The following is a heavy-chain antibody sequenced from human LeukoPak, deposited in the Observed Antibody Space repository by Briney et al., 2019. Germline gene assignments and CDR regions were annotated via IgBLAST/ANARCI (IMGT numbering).Heavy chain of an antibody. V-gene: IGHV3-21*01. Sequence: PGGSLRLSCAASGFTFSSYTMHWVRQAPGEGLEWVSSISRSSSYIYYADSLKGRFTISRDDAKNSLYLQLSSLSAEDTGVYYCARDQSGRSFIFDYWGQGTLVTVSS. CDR3: ARDQSGRSFIFDY. CDR1: GFTFSSYT. J-gene: IGHJ4*02. D-gene: IGHD3-10*01. CDR2: ISRSSSYI.